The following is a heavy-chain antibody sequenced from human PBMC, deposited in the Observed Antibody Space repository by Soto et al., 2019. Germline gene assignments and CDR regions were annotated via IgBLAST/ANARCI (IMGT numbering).Heavy chain of an antibody. CDR1: GFTFSSYS. J-gene: IGHJ4*02. V-gene: IGHV3-48*01. CDR2: ISSSSSTI. CDR3: ARDSPTIDY. Sequence: EVQLVESGGGLVQPGGSLRLSCAASGFTFSSYSMNWVRQAPGKGLEWVSYISSSSSTIYYADSVKGRFTISRVNAKTSLYLQMNRLTAAATAVYYCARDSPTIDYWGQGTLVTVSS.